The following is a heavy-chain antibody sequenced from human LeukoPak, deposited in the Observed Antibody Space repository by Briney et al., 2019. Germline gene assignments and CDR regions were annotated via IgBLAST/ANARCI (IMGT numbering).Heavy chain of an antibody. CDR1: GYTFTGYY. J-gene: IGHJ5*02. D-gene: IGHD6-13*01. CDR2: INPNSGGT. CDR3: ARTAPIAAAGTGWFDP. V-gene: IGHV1-2*02. Sequence: ASVKVSCKASGYTFTGYYMHWVRQAPGQGLEWMGWINPNSGGTNYAQKFQGRVTMTRDTSISTAYMELSRLRSDDTAVYYCARTAPIAAAGTGWFDPWGQGTLVTVSS.